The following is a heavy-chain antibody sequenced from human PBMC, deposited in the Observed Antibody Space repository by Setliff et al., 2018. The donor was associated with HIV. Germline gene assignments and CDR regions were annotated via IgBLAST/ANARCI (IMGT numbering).Heavy chain of an antibody. CDR3: ARDASAPPLNWFDP. V-gene: IGHV1-69*13. CDR2: IIPIFGTR. CDR1: GGTFSSYG. J-gene: IGHJ5*02. Sequence: SVKVSCKASGGTFSSYGISWVRQAPGQGLEWIGGIIPIFGTRNYAQKFRGRVTITADESTGTVYMELTSLRSEDTAVYYCARDASAPPLNWFDPWGQGTLVTVSS.